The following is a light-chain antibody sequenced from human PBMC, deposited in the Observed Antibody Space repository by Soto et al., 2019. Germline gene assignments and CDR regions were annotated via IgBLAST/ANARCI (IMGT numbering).Light chain of an antibody. Sequence: EIVLTQSPGTLSLSPGERATLSCRASQSVTSNYLAWYQQKPGQAPRLLIFGASSRATGIPDKFSGSGSGTDFTLTISRLEPDDFAVYYCQHYGSPYWTFGQGTKVEIK. CDR1: QSVTSNY. CDR3: QHYGSPYWT. V-gene: IGKV3-20*01. CDR2: GAS. J-gene: IGKJ1*01.